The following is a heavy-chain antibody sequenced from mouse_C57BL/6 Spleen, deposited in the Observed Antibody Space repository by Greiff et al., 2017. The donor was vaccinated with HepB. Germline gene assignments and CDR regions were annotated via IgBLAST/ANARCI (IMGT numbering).Heavy chain of an antibody. CDR2: IDPANGNT. CDR1: GFNIKNTY. V-gene: IGHV14-3*01. Sequence: VHVKQSVAELVRPGASVKLSCTASGFNIKNTYMHWVKQRPEQGLEWIGRIDPANGNTKYAPKFQGKATITADTSSNTAYLQLSSLTSEDTAIYYCARSEGYFYVSSYGFAYWGQGTLVTVSA. D-gene: IGHD1-1*01. CDR3: ARSEGYFYVSSYGFAY. J-gene: IGHJ3*01.